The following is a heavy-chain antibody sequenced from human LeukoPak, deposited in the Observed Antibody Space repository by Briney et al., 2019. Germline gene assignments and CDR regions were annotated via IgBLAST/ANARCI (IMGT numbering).Heavy chain of an antibody. CDR3: ARRGYDILTGSGWFDP. D-gene: IGHD3-9*01. J-gene: IGHJ5*02. V-gene: IGHV4-59*08. Sequence: SSETLSLTCTVSGGSISSYDWSWIRQPPGKGLEWIGYIYYSGSTNYNPSLKSRVTISVDTSKNQFSLKLSSVTAADTAVYYCARRGYDILTGSGWFDPWGQGTLVTVSS. CDR2: IYYSGST. CDR1: GGSISSYD.